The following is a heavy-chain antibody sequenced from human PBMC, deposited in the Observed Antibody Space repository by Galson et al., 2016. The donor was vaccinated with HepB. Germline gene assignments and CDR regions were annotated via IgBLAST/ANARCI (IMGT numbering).Heavy chain of an antibody. J-gene: IGHJ4*02. CDR3: SRTAATATTLYFDS. V-gene: IGHV3-30*04. Sequence: SLRLSCAASGFIFSPYAMHWVRRAPGKGLEWVAIISNDGRKTDYADSVRGRFTISRDNSKSTLYLQMNSLRVEDTAVYYCSRTAATATTLYFDSWGQGTLVTVSS. CDR1: GFIFSPYA. D-gene: IGHD1-7*01. CDR2: ISNDGRKT.